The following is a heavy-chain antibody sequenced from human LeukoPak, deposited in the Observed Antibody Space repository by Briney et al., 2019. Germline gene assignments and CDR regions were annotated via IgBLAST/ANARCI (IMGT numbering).Heavy chain of an antibody. CDR3: ARELRPSLDSWGVYYYYGMDV. Sequence: SETLSLTCAVYGGSFSGYYWSWIRQPPGKGLEWIGEINHSGSTNYNSSLKSRVTISVDTSKNQFSLKLSSVTAADTAVYYCARELRPSLDSWGVYYYYGMDVWGQGTTVTVSS. CDR2: INHSGST. V-gene: IGHV4-34*01. J-gene: IGHJ6*02. D-gene: IGHD3-16*01. CDR1: GGSFSGYY.